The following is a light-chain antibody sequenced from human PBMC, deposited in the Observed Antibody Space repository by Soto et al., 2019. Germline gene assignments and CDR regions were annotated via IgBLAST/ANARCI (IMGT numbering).Light chain of an antibody. CDR1: STDVGEYNY. CDR2: EVN. J-gene: IGLJ2*01. Sequence: QLVLTQPPSASGSPGQSVTIPCAGTSTDVGEYNYVSWYQQHPGKVPKLIIFEVNKRPSGVPDRFSGSKSGDTASLTVSGLQAEDEADYYCSSFVGAPVIFGGGTQLTVL. CDR3: SSFVGAPVI. V-gene: IGLV2-8*01.